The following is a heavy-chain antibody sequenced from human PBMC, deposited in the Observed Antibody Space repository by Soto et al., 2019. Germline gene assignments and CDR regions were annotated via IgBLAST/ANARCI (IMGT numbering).Heavy chain of an antibody. CDR2: INAGNGNT. D-gene: IGHD2-2*01. V-gene: IGHV1-3*01. J-gene: IGHJ6*02. CDR3: ARGVENIVVVLDVFGYYGMDV. CDR1: GYSFTSYA. Sequence: SVEVSCKASGYSFTSYAIYWVRQAPGQRLEWMGWINAGNGNTKYSQKLQGRVTFTGDTSASTAHMELSSLRSEDTAVYFCARGVENIVVVLDVFGYYGMDVWGQGTTVTVSS.